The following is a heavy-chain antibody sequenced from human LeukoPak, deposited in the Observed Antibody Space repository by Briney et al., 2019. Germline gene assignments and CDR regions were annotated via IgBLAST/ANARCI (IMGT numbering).Heavy chain of an antibody. J-gene: IGHJ5*02. V-gene: IGHV4-59*01. D-gene: IGHD5-18*01. Sequence: SETLSLTCSVAGGSISSYYWNWIRQTPGKGLEWIGHISNGNTDYNPSLKSRVTISVYTSKNQFSPRLTSVTAADTAVYYCSRDKAHSYGRYFDPWGQGALVIVSS. CDR1: GGSISSYY. CDR3: SRDKAHSYGRYFDP. CDR2: ISNGNT.